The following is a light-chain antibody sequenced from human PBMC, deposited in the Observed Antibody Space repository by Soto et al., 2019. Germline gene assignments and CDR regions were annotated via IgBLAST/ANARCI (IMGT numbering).Light chain of an antibody. CDR2: GVS. CDR1: SSDVGAYNY. V-gene: IGLV2-14*01. J-gene: IGLJ3*02. CDR3: NSYTTTSTVV. Sequence: QSALTQPASVSGSPGQSITISCTGTSSDVGAYNYVSWYQQHPGKAPKLMIYGVSNRPSGIPNRFSGSKSGNTASLTISGLQAEDEAGYDCNSYTTTSTVVFGGGTKVTVL.